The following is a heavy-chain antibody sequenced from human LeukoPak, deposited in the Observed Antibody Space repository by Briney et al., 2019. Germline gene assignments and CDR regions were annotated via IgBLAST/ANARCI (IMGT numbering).Heavy chain of an antibody. V-gene: IGHV3-23*01. Sequence: GASLRLSCAASGFTFSSYAMSWVRQAPGKGLEWVSAISGSGGSTYYADSVKGRFTISRDNSKNTLYLQMNSLRAEDTAVYYCAKDIGATIWFDPWGQGTLVTVSS. CDR2: ISGSGGST. CDR3: AKDIGATIWFDP. D-gene: IGHD5-12*01. J-gene: IGHJ5*02. CDR1: GFTFSSYA.